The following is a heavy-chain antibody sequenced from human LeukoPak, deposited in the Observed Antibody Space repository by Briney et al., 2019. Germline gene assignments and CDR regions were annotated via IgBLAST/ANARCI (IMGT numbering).Heavy chain of an antibody. CDR1: GFIFSTYS. J-gene: IGHJ6*03. CDR2: ISSGSNTT. V-gene: IGHV3-48*01. Sequence: PGGSLRLSCAASGFIFSTYSMNWVRQAPGKGLEWVSYISSGSNTTYYADSVKGRFTISRDNAENTLYLQMNSLGAEDTAVYYCARDDHYNYYYMDVWGKGTTVTVSS. CDR3: ARDDHYNYYYMDV.